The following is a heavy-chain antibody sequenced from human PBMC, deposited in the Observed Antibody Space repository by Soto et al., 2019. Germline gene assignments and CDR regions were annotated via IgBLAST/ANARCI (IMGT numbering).Heavy chain of an antibody. Sequence: PSETLSLTCPVSGGSISSYYWSWIRQPPGKGLEWIGYIYYSGSTNYNPSLKSRVTISVDTSKNQFSLKLSSVTAADTAVYYCATTSGELSDPFDPWGQGTLVTVSS. CDR1: GGSISSYY. CDR3: ATTSGELSDPFDP. V-gene: IGHV4-59*08. D-gene: IGHD2-15*01. J-gene: IGHJ5*02. CDR2: IYYSGST.